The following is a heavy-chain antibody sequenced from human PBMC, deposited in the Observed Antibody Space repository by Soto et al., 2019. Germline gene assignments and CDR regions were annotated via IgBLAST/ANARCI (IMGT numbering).Heavy chain of an antibody. Sequence: GGSLRLSCTASGLIFSKYAMSWVRQAPGKGLEWVSSISDSGDTTHYADSVKGRFTISRDNSNNTLYLQMKSLTAEDTAIYFCARDRWFDPWGQGTLVTVYS. CDR2: ISDSGDTT. V-gene: IGHV3-23*01. J-gene: IGHJ5*02. CDR1: GLIFSKYA. CDR3: ARDRWFDP.